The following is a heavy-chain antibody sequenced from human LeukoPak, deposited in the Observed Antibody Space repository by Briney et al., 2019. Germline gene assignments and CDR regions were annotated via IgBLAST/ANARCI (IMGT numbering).Heavy chain of an antibody. Sequence: ASVKVSCKASGGTFSSYTISWVRQAPGQGLEWMGRIIPILGIANYAQKFQGRVTITADKPTSTAYMELSSLRSEDTAVYYCAREAHYYDSSGSFDYWGQGTLVTVSS. CDR2: IIPILGIA. CDR3: AREAHYYDSSGSFDY. V-gene: IGHV1-69*04. CDR1: GGTFSSYT. J-gene: IGHJ4*02. D-gene: IGHD3-22*01.